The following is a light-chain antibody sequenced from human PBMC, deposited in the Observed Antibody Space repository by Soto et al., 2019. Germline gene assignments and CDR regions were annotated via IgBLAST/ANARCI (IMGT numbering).Light chain of an antibody. Sequence: QSVLTQPASVSASPGQSITISCAGTSRDIGGYDFVSWYQHSPGKAPTLIIYGVSNRPSGVSNRVSGSKSGNTASLTISGLQAEDEADYYCCSYRDTYAHVFGTGTKVTVL. J-gene: IGLJ1*01. V-gene: IGLV2-14*01. CDR1: SRDIGGYDF. CDR3: CSYRDTYAHV. CDR2: GVS.